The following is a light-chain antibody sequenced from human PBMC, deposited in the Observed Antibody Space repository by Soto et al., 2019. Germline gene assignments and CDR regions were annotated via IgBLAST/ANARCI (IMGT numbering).Light chain of an antibody. CDR3: GTWDSSMIAAGWV. CDR2: HND. CDR1: NFNIGNNY. V-gene: IGLV1-51*01. J-gene: IGLJ3*02. Sequence: QSVLTQPPSVSAAPGQKVTISCSGSNFNIGNNYVSWFQQLPGAAPKLLIYHNDKRPSGIPDRFSGSKSGTSATLGITGLQTGDEADYYCGTWDSSMIAAGWVFGGGTKLTVL.